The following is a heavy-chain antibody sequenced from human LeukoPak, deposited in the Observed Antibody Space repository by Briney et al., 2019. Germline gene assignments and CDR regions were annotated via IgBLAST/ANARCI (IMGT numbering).Heavy chain of an antibody. J-gene: IGHJ4*02. D-gene: IGHD5-12*01. CDR1: GFTFSSYG. CDR3: ARDYEIY. Sequence: GGSLRLSCAASGFTFSSYGMNWVRQAPGKGLEWVSSISSSSTYIYYADSVKGRFTISRDNAQNSLYLQMDSLRAEDTAVYVCARDYEIYWGQGTLVTVSS. V-gene: IGHV3-21*01. CDR2: ISSSSTYI.